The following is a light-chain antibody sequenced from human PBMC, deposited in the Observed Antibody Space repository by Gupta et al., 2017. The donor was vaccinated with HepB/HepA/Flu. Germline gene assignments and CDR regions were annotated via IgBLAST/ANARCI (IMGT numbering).Light chain of an antibody. CDR1: QSVSTAY. J-gene: IGKJ2*01. CDR2: SAS. Sequence: IVLTQSPGTLSLSPGERATLSCRASQSVSTAYLAWYQQKPGQAPRLLIHSASSRATAVPNRFSGSGSGTDFTLTINRLEPEDFAVYYCQQYDGSSFTFGQGTKLDIK. CDR3: QQYDGSSFT. V-gene: IGKV3-20*01.